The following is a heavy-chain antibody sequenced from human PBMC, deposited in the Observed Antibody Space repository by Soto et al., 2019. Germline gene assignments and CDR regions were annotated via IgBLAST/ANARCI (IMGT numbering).Heavy chain of an antibody. V-gene: IGHV1-8*01. J-gene: IGHJ5*02. CDR2: MNPNSGNT. Sequence: QVQLVQSGAEVKKPGASVKVSCKASGYTFTSYDINWVRQATGQGLAWMGWMNPNSGNTGYAQQFQGRVTMTRNTSKSTAYMELRSLRSEDTAVYYCARGVGDTICGGNWFDPWGQGTLVTVSS. CDR3: ARGVGDTICGGNWFDP. D-gene: IGHD3-3*01. CDR1: GYTFTSYD.